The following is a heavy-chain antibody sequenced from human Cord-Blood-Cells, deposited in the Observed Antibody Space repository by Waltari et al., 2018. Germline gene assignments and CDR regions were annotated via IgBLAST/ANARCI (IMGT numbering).Heavy chain of an antibody. CDR1: GGSFSGYY. V-gene: IGHV4-34*01. Sequence: VQLQQWGAGLLKPSETLSLTCAVYGGSFSGYYWSWIRQPPGKGLEWIGEINHSGSTNYNPSLKSRVTISVDTSKNQFSLKLSSVTAADTAVYYCARGGIVVVPAAIYTFDYWGQGTLVTVSS. CDR2: INHSGST. CDR3: ARGGIVVVPAAIYTFDY. D-gene: IGHD2-2*01. J-gene: IGHJ4*02.